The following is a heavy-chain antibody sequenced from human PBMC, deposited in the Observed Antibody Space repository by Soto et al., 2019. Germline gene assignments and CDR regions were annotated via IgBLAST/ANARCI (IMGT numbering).Heavy chain of an antibody. J-gene: IGHJ5*02. CDR2: IYYSGST. Sequence: QLQLQESGPGLVKPSETLSLTCTVSGGSISSSSYYWGWIRQPPGKGLEWIGSIYYSGSTYYNPSIKSRFTISVDTSKNQFSLKLSSVTAADTAVYYCVCGIPLVPAAKNWFDPWGQGTLVTVSS. D-gene: IGHD2-2*01. CDR3: VCGIPLVPAAKNWFDP. V-gene: IGHV4-39*01. CDR1: GGSISSSSYY.